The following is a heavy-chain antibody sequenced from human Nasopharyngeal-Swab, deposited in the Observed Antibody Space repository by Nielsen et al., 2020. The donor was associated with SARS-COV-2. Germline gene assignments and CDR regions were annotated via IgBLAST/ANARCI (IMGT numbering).Heavy chain of an antibody. CDR1: GFTFSSYG. CDR3: AREFRRYSSSWPFDY. D-gene: IGHD6-13*01. Sequence: GGSLRLSCAASGFTFSSYGMHWVRHAPGKGLEWVAVIWYDGSNKYYADSVKGRFTISRDNSKNTLYLQMNSLRAEDTAVYYCAREFRRYSSSWPFDYWGQGTLVTVSS. J-gene: IGHJ4*02. V-gene: IGHV3-33*01. CDR2: IWYDGSNK.